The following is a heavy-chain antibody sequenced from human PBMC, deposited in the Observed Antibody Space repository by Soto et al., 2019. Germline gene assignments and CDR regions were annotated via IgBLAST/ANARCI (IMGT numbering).Heavy chain of an antibody. CDR1: GFTFDDYA. V-gene: IGHV3-9*01. CDR2: ISWNSGSI. D-gene: IGHD4-4*01. CDR3: AKERQEKGNYVGAFDI. Sequence: EVQLVESGGGLVQPGRSLRLSCAASGFTFDDYAMHWVRQAPGMGLEWVSGISWNSGSIGYADSVKGRFTISRDNAKNSLYLQMNSLRAEDTALYYCAKERQEKGNYVGAFDIWGQGTMVTVSS. J-gene: IGHJ3*02.